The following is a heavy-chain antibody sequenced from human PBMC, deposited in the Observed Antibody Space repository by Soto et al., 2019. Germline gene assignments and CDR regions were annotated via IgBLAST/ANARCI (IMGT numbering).Heavy chain of an antibody. V-gene: IGHV4-30-4*08. J-gene: IGHJ5*02. D-gene: IGHD2-15*01. CDR1: GDSISTTNHY. CDR2: ISYSGTT. CDR3: AREEAVRIARWFDP. Sequence: SETLSPTCTLPGDSISTTNHYWNWIRQPPGKGLEWIGFISYSGTTYYNPSLKSRVTISVGTSRNQFSLKLTSVTAADTAVYYCAREEAVRIARWFDPWGQGALVTVSS.